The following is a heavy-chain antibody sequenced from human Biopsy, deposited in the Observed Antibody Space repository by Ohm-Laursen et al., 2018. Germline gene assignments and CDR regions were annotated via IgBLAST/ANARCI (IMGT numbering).Heavy chain of an antibody. J-gene: IGHJ4*02. V-gene: IGHV4-61*01. CDR3: ARARIKTSGVLIPETYYHDS. Sequence: SETLSLTCPLSGDSVSRRSHYWSWIRQPPGKGLEWIGNFYYCGSINYNPSLKSRITMSLDRSKSQVSLRMNSVTAADTAVYYCARARIKTSGVLIPETYYHDSWGQGTLVTVSS. CDR2: FYYCGSI. CDR1: GDSVSRRSHY. D-gene: IGHD3-3*01.